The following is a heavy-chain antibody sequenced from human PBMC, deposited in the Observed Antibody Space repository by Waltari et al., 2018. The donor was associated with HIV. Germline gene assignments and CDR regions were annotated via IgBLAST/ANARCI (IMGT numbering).Heavy chain of an antibody. J-gene: IGHJ4*02. CDR3: ARVGGSCYGY. D-gene: IGHD2-8*02. CDR1: GFSFESYW. V-gene: IGHV3-7*03. Sequence: EVHLVESGGGLVQPGGSLRLSCAASGFSFESYWMSWVRQAPGKGLEWVANIKQDGSEEYYVDSVKGRFTISRDNAKNSLYLQMTNLRIEDTAVYYCARVGGSCYGYWGQGILVSVSS. CDR2: IKQDGSEE.